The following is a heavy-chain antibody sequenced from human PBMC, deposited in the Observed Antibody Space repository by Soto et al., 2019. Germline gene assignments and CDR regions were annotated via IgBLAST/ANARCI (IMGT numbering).Heavy chain of an antibody. Sequence: GGSLRFSCAASGFTFNYYWMTWVRQAPGKGLEWVANVKPDGSATFYADSLKGRFTISRDNAKNSASLQMDSLRADDTAVYYCARDRERVTVNGGIALGAMEVWGHGTTVTVSS. V-gene: IGHV3-7*03. D-gene: IGHD3-22*01. CDR3: ARDRERVTVNGGIALGAMEV. J-gene: IGHJ6*02. CDR1: GFTFNYYW. CDR2: VKPDGSAT.